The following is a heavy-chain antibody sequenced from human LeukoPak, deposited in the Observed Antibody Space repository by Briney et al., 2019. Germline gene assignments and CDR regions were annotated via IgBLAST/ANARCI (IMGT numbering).Heavy chain of an antibody. CDR1: GFTFSTYG. CDR3: VKERSPFDAFDI. J-gene: IGHJ3*02. V-gene: IGHV3-33*06. CDR2: IWSDGSNR. Sequence: GGSLRLSCAASGFTFSTYGMHWVRQATGKGQEWVAVIWSDGSNRFYADSVKGRFTFSRDNSKNTLSLQMNSLRAEDTAVYYCVKERSPFDAFDIWGQGTMVTVSS.